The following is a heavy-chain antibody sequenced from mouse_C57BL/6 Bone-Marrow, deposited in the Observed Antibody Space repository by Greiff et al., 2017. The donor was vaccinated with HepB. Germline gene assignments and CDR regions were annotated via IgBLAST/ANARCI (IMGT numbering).Heavy chain of an antibody. CDR2: IHPNSGST. CDR1: GYTFTSYW. V-gene: IGHV1-64*01. CDR3: GRPITTVVATRGYWYFDV. J-gene: IGHJ1*03. Sequence: QVQLQQPGAELVKPGASVKLSCKASGYTFTSYWMHWVKQRPGQGLEWIGMIHPNSGSTNYNEKFKSKATLTVDKSSSTAYMQLSSLTSEDSAVYYCGRPITTVVATRGYWYFDVWGTGTTVTVSS. D-gene: IGHD1-1*01.